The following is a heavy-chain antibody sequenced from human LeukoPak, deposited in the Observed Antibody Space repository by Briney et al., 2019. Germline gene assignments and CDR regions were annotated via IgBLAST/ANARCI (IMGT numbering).Heavy chain of an antibody. D-gene: IGHD2-15*01. Sequence: TSGGSLRLSCAASGLTFSTAWLTWVRQAPGKGLEWAGRIKSKTDGETTDYAAPVKGRFTISRDDSKNTLYLQMNSLKTEDTAVYYCTTRAGGGSWGRGTLVTVSS. CDR3: TTRAGGGS. V-gene: IGHV3-15*01. CDR1: GLTFSTAW. CDR2: IKSKTDGETT. J-gene: IGHJ5*02.